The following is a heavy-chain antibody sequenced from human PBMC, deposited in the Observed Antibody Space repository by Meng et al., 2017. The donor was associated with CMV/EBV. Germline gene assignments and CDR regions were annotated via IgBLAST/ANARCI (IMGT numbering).Heavy chain of an antibody. CDR3: AKRGIQLWLFDY. Sequence: GESLKISCAASGITFRNTAMSWVRQAPGKGLEWVSGISGSGGSTYYADSVKGRFTISRDNSKNTLYLQMNSLRAEDTAVYYCAKRGIQLWLFDYWGQGTLVTVSS. D-gene: IGHD5-18*01. CDR1: GITFRNTA. V-gene: IGHV3-23*01. J-gene: IGHJ4*02. CDR2: ISGSGGST.